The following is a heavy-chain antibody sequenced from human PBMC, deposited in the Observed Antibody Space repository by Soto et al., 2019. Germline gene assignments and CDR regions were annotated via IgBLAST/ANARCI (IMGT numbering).Heavy chain of an antibody. Sequence: QVQLVESGGGLGKPGGSLRLSCAASGFTFSDYYMSWIRQAPGKGLEWVSYISSSSSYTNYADSVKGRFTISRDNAKNSLYLQMNSLRAEDTAVYYCARAAYGDYEAVFDPWGQGTLVTVSS. CDR2: ISSSSSYT. J-gene: IGHJ5*02. CDR3: ARAAYGDYEAVFDP. CDR1: GFTFSDYY. D-gene: IGHD4-17*01. V-gene: IGHV3-11*05.